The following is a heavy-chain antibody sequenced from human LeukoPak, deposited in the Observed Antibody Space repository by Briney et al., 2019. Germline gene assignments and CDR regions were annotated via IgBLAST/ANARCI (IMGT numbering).Heavy chain of an antibody. D-gene: IGHD6-13*01. J-gene: IGHJ6*02. CDR1: GFTFSSYA. CDR2: ISYDGSNK. V-gene: IGHV3-30-3*01. Sequence: GGSLRLSCAASGFTFSSYAMHWVRQAPGKGLEWVAVISYDGSNKYYADSVKGRFTISRDNSKNTLYLQMNSLRAEDTAVYYCAREWVAAADYYYYGMDVWGQGTTVTVSS. CDR3: AREWVAAADYYYYGMDV.